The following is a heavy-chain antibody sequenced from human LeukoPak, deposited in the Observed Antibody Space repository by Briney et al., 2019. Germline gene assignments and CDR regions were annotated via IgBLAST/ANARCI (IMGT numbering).Heavy chain of an antibody. Sequence: GRSLRLSCAASGFTFSRYAMHWVRQAPGKGLEWVALISYDGSNKYYADSVKGRFTISRDNSKNTLYLQMNSLRAEDTAVYYCARAYYYDSSGYYSVDYWGQGTLVTVSS. CDR3: ARAYYYDSSGYYSVDY. V-gene: IGHV3-30*03. CDR2: ISYDGSNK. D-gene: IGHD3-22*01. J-gene: IGHJ4*02. CDR1: GFTFSRYA.